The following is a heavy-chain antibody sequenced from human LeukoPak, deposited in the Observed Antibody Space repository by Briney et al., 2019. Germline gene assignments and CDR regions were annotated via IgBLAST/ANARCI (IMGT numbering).Heavy chain of an antibody. J-gene: IGHJ6*03. D-gene: IGHD6-6*01. CDR2: INPRDGET. CDR3: ATHSTRIAVRPSDYYYYMDV. Sequence: GASVKVSCKASGYTFAGYYIHWVRQAPGQGLEWMGRINPRDGETNFAQKFQGRVTMTTDTSTSTAYMELRSLRSDDTALYYCATHSTRIAVRPSDYYYYMDVWGKGTTVTVSS. CDR1: GYTFAGYY. V-gene: IGHV1-2*06.